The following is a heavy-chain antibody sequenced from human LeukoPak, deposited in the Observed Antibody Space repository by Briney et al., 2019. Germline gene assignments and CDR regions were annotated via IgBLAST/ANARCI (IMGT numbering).Heavy chain of an antibody. CDR1: GYTFTGYY. CDR2: INPNSGGT. J-gene: IGHJ5*02. CDR3: ARGPPPYKAMVKGWFDP. V-gene: IGHV1-2*02. Sequence: GASVKVSCKASGYTFTGYYMHWVRQAPGQGLEWMGWINPNSGGTNYAQKFQGRVTMTRDTSISTAYMELSRLRSDDTAVYYCARGPPPYKAMVKGWFDPWGQGTLVTVSS. D-gene: IGHD5-18*01.